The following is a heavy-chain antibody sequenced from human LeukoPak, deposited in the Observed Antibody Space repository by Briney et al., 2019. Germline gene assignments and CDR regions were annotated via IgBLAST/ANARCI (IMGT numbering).Heavy chain of an antibody. D-gene: IGHD4-23*01. V-gene: IGHV3-74*03. J-gene: IGHJ4*02. CDR3: ARTTLETQYFDR. CDR1: GFNLSAYY. CDR2: LKNDGRGT. Sequence: GGSLRLSCAASGFNLSAYYMDWVRQGPGKGLVWVSRLKNDGRGTKYAYSVKGRFTISRDDAKNILYLQMTSLTVEDAAVYYCARTTLETQYFDRWGQGTLVTVSS.